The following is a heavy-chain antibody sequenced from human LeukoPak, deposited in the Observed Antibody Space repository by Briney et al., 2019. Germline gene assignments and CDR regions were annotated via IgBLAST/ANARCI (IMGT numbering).Heavy chain of an antibody. CDR2: ISYDGSNK. CDR1: GFTFSSYG. D-gene: IGHD3-10*01. V-gene: IGHV3-30*18. J-gene: IGHJ4*02. Sequence: PGRSLRLSCAASGFTFSSYGMHWVRQAPGKGLEWVAVISYDGSNKYYADSVKGRFTISRDNSKNTLYLQMNSLRAEDTAVYYCAKDLNLLFGFDYWGQGTLVTVSS. CDR3: AKDLNLLFGFDY.